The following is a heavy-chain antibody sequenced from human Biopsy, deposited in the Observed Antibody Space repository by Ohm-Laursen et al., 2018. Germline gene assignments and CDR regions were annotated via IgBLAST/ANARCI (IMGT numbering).Heavy chain of an antibody. Sequence: ASVKVSCKASGHSFTTYDVNWVRQARGQGLEWMGWMIPNSGKTGYAQRFQGRVTLTMNTSIGTAYMELSGLRSEDTAVYYCARGSPRRVSIFEASIYWFDTWGQGTLVTVSS. V-gene: IGHV1-8*01. J-gene: IGHJ5*02. CDR2: MIPNSGKT. CDR1: GHSFTTYD. CDR3: ARGSPRRVSIFEASIYWFDT. D-gene: IGHD6-6*01.